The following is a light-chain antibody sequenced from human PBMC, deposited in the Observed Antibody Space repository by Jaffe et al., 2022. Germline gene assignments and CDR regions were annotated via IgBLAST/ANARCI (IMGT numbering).Light chain of an antibody. CDR1: QSVSSSH. CDR2: GTS. Sequence: EVVLTQSPGTLSLSPGERATLSCRASQSVSSSHLAWYQQKPGQAPRLLMYGTSTRATGIPDRFSGSGSGTDFTLTISRLEPEDFAVYYCQHYGSSSITFGQGTRLDIK. V-gene: IGKV3-20*01. CDR3: QHYGSSSIT. J-gene: IGKJ5*01.